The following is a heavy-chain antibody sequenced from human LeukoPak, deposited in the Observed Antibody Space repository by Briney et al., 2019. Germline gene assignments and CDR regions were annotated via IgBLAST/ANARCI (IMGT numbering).Heavy chain of an antibody. CDR1: GGSISSSSYY. Sequence: SETLSLTCTVSGGSISSSSYYWNWIRQPAGKGLEWIGRIYSSGSTNYNPSLKSRVTISVDTSKNQFSLKLSSVTAADTAVYYCARSRKRCPHDYWGQGTLVTVSS. CDR2: IYSSGST. V-gene: IGHV4-61*02. D-gene: IGHD5-24*01. CDR3: ARSRKRCPHDY. J-gene: IGHJ4*02.